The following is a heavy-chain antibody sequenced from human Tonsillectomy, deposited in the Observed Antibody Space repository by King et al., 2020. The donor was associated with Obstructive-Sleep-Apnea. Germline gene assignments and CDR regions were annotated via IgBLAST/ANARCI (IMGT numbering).Heavy chain of an antibody. CDR1: GGSISSSSYY. V-gene: IGHV4-39*07. D-gene: IGHD1-7*01. J-gene: IGHJ4*02. CDR3: ARIRITGTVDY. Sequence: QLQESGPGLVKPSETLFLTCTVSGGSISSSSYYWGWIRQPPGKGLEWIGSIYYSGSTYYNPSLKSRVTISVDTSKNQFSLKLSSVTAADTAVYYCARIRITGTVDYWGQGTLVTVSS. CDR2: IYYSGST.